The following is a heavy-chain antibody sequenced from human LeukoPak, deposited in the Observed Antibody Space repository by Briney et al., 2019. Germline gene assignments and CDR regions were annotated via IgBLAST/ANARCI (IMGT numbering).Heavy chain of an antibody. V-gene: IGHV3-48*02. CDR2: ISSSGSTI. D-gene: IGHD3-10*01. CDR1: GFTFSSYN. CDR3: ARLEYYYVSGNYYKLFDY. Sequence: GGSLRLSCAASGFTFSSYNMNWVRRAPGKGPEWVSDISSSGSTIYFADSVKGRFTISRDNAKNSLYMQMNSLRDEDTAVYYCARLEYYYVSGNYYKLFDYWGQGTLVTVCS. J-gene: IGHJ4*02.